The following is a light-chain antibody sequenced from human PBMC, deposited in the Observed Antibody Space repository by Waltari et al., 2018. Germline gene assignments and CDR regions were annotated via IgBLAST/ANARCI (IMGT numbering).Light chain of an antibody. Sequence: DIRMTQSPSTLSASAGDRVIISCRASQSISKWLAWYQQKPGKAPKLLIYEASTLQSGVPSRFSGNGSGTDFTLTISSLQPDDFATYDCQQYNSYSLLTFGGGTKVEIK. V-gene: IGKV1-5*03. J-gene: IGKJ4*01. CDR3: QQYNSYSLLT. CDR1: QSISKW. CDR2: EAS.